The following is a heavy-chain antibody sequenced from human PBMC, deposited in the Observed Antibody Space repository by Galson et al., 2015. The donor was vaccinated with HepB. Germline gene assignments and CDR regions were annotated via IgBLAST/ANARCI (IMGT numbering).Heavy chain of an antibody. CDR1: VSTFGKHA. J-gene: IGHJ1*01. Sequence: SVKVSCKASVSTFGKHAISWVRQAPGQGLEWMAGIIPMFGTANYIQRFQGRVTITADESTTTVYMEMTALRSEDTAMYYCATGDGYYHGSYGEYFQHWGQGTLIFVSS. CDR3: ATGDGYYHGSYGEYFQH. CDR2: IIPMFGTA. D-gene: IGHD5-24*01. V-gene: IGHV1-69*13.